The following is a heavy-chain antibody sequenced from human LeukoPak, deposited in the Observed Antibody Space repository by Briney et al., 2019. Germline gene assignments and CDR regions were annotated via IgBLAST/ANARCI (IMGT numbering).Heavy chain of an antibody. D-gene: IGHD6-13*01. Sequence: PGGSLRLSCAASGFTFSSYGMHWVRQAPGKGLEWVAVISYDGSNKYYADSVKGRFTISRDNSKNTLYLQMNSLRAEDTAVYYCAKDYSSNWYNWFDPWGQGTLVTVSS. J-gene: IGHJ5*02. CDR2: ISYDGSNK. CDR1: GFTFSSYG. CDR3: AKDYSSNWYNWFDP. V-gene: IGHV3-30*18.